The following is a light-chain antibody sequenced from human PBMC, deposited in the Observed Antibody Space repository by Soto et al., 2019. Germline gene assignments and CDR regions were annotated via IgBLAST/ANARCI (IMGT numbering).Light chain of an antibody. CDR2: GAS. J-gene: IGKJ2*01. V-gene: IGKV3-20*01. Sequence: EIVLTQSPGTLSLSPGERATLSCRASQSVSSSYLARYQQKPGQAPRLLIYGASSRATGIPDRFSGRGSGTDFTLTISRLEPEDCAVYYCQQYGSSPYTFGQGTKLDLK. CDR3: QQYGSSPYT. CDR1: QSVSSSY.